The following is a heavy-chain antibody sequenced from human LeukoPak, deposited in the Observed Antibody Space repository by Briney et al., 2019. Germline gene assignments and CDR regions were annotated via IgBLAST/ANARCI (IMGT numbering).Heavy chain of an antibody. J-gene: IGHJ4*02. Sequence: GGSLRLSCAASGFTFSNYAMHWVRQAPGKGLEWVTAISYDGSHKYYADSVKGRFTISRDNSKNTLYLQMNSLRAEDTAVYYCARRNGDYGLDYWGQGALVTVSS. D-gene: IGHD4-17*01. CDR1: GFTFSNYA. CDR3: ARRNGDYGLDY. V-gene: IGHV3-30*04. CDR2: ISYDGSHK.